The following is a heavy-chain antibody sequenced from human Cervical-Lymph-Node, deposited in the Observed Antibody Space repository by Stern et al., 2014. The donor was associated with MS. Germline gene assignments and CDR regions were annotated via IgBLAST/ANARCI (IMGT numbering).Heavy chain of an antibody. J-gene: IGHJ6*02. D-gene: IGHD6-19*01. CDR2: IYYRGST. V-gene: IGHV4-59*01. Sequence: QLQLQESGPGLVKPSETLSLTCTVSGGSISSYYWSWIRQPPGKGLEWIGDIYYRGSTNHNPSLKSRVTISVDTSKNQFSLKLSSVTAADTAVYYCARSNSSGWYDYYGMDVWGQGTTVTVSS. CDR1: GGSISSYY. CDR3: ARSNSSGWYDYYGMDV.